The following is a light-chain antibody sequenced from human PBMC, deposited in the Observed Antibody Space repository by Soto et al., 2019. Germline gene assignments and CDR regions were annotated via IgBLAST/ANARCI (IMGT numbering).Light chain of an antibody. CDR3: SSYPGISSLDIV. CDR1: TSDVGGYNY. J-gene: IGLJ2*01. V-gene: IGLV2-14*01. Sequence: QSALTQPASVSGSPGQSITISCTGTTSDVGGYNYVSWYQQLPGNAPKLIIYEVNHRPSGVSNRFSGSKSGSTASLTISRLQGEDEAHYYCSSYPGISSLDIVFGGGTKVTVL. CDR2: EVN.